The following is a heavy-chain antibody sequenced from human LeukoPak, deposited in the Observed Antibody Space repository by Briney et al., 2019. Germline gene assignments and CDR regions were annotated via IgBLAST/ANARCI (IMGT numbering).Heavy chain of an antibody. J-gene: IGHJ4*02. V-gene: IGHV1-2*02. Sequence: ASVKVSCKASGYTFTGYYMHWVRQAPGQGLEWTGWINPNSGGTNYAQKFQGRVAMTRDTSISTAYMELSRLRSDDTAVYYCAYRYCSSTSCYLDYWGQGTLVTVSS. CDR2: INPNSGGT. D-gene: IGHD2-2*01. CDR1: GYTFTGYY. CDR3: AYRYCSSTSCYLDY.